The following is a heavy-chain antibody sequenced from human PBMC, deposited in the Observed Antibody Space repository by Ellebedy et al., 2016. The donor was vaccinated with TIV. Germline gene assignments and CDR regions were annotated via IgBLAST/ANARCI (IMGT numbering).Heavy chain of an antibody. Sequence: MPSETLSLTCTVSGGSISSYYWSWIRQPPGKGLEWIGYIYYSGSTNYNPSLKSRVTISVDTSKNQFSLKLSSVTAADTAVYYCARDLDGGGDCYPMDWGQGTLVTVSS. CDR2: IYYSGST. CDR3: ARDLDGGGDCYPMD. J-gene: IGHJ4*02. D-gene: IGHD2-21*02. CDR1: GGSISSYY. V-gene: IGHV4-59*01.